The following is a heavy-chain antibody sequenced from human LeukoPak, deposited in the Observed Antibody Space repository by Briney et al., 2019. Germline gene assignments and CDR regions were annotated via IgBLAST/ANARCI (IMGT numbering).Heavy chain of an antibody. V-gene: IGHV1-69*05. CDR3: ARGVGATNYFDY. CDR1: GGTFSSYA. J-gene: IGHJ4*02. Sequence: SVNVSCKASGGTFSSYAISWVRQAPGQGLEWMGGIIPIFGTANYAQKFQGRVTITTDESTSTAYMELSSLRSEDTAVYYCARGVGATNYFDYWGQGTLVTVSS. CDR2: IIPIFGTA. D-gene: IGHD1-26*01.